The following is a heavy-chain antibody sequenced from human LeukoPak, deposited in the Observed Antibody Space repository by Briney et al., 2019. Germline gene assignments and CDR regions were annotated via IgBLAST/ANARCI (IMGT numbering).Heavy chain of an antibody. J-gene: IGHJ4*02. CDR2: IYYSGST. CDR1: GGSISSSSYY. V-gene: IGHV4-39*01. D-gene: IGHD2-21*02. CDR3: ASDGGDLPRGFDY. Sequence: PSETLSLTCTVSGGSISSSSYYWGWIRQPPGKGLEWIGSIYYSGSTYYNPSLKSRVTISVDTSKNQFSLKLSSVTAADTAVYYCASDGGDLPRGFDYWGQGTLVTVSS.